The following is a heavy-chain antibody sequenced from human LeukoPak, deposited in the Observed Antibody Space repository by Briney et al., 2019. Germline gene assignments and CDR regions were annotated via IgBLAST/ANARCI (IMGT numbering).Heavy chain of an antibody. V-gene: IGHV3-15*01. J-gene: IGHJ6*03. CDR2: IKSKTDGGTT. D-gene: IGHD3-10*01. CDR3: ARVVDGSGSTHPYYYYYMDV. Sequence: PGGSLRLSCAASGFTFSNAWMSWVRQAPGKGLEWVGRIKSKTDGGTTDYAAPVKGRFTISRDDSKNTLYLQMNSLRAEDTAVYYCARVVDGSGSTHPYYYYYMDVWGKGTTVTISS. CDR1: GFTFSNAW.